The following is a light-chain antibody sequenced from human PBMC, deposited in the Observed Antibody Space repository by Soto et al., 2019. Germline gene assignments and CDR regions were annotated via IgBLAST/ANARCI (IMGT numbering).Light chain of an antibody. CDR2: DAS. CDR3: QQYNSYSWT. V-gene: IGKV1-5*01. Sequence: DIQMTQSPSTLSASVGDRVTITCRASQSISSWLAWYQQKPGKAPKLLIYDASNLESGVPSRFSGSGSGTEFTLTISSLQPDDFATYYCQQYNSYSWTFGQGTNVEI. J-gene: IGKJ1*01. CDR1: QSISSW.